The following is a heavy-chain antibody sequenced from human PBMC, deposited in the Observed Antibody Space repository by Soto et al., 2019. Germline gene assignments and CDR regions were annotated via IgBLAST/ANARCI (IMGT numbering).Heavy chain of an antibody. J-gene: IGHJ4*02. V-gene: IGHV3-9*01. CDR1: GFTFDDYA. CDR3: AKDPPGVSDY. Sequence: EVQLVESGGGLVQPGRSLRLSCAASGFTFDDYAMHWVRQAPGKGLEWVSGMSWNSGSIGYADSVKGRFTISRDNAKNSLYLQMNSLRAEDTALYYCAKDPPGVSDYWGQGTLVTVSS. CDR2: MSWNSGSI.